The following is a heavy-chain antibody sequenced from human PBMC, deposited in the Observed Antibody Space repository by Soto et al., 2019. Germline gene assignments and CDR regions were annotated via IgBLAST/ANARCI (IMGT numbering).Heavy chain of an antibody. CDR3: ARSPRGRNWGRMHX. V-gene: IGHV1-69*01. D-gene: IGHD7-27*01. Sequence: ASVKVSCRASGGTFSSYAISWVRQAPGQGLEWMGWIIPIFGTANYAQKFQGRVTITADESTSTAYMELSSLRSEDTAVYYCARSPRGRNWGRMHXWGQATTVTVS. CDR1: GGTFSSYA. J-gene: IGHJ6*02. CDR2: IIPIFGTA.